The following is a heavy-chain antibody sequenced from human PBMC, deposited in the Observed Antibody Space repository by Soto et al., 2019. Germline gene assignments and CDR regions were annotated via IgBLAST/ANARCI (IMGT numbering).Heavy chain of an antibody. V-gene: IGHV4-34*01. J-gene: IGHJ5*02. D-gene: IGHD3-10*01. CDR1: GGSFSGYY. CDR3: ARGNQYYYGSGSYYNDWFDP. CDR2: INHSGST. Sequence: PWETLSLTCAVYGGSFSGYYWSWIRQPPGKGLEWIGEINHSGSTNYNPSLKSRVTISVDTSKNQFSLKLSSVTAADTAVYYCARGNQYYYGSGSYYNDWFDPWGQGTLVTVSS.